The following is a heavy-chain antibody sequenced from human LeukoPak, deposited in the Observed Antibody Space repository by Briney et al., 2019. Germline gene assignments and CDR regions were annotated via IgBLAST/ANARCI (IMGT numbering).Heavy chain of an antibody. D-gene: IGHD6-13*01. CDR3: ARDGAAAGTDYFDY. J-gene: IGHJ4*02. CDR1: GFTFSSYW. CDR2: INKDGSST. Sequence: AGGSLRLXCAASGFTFSSYWMHWVRQAPGKGLVSVSRINKDGSSTSYADSVKGRFTISRDNTKNTLFLQMNSLRAEDTAVYYCARDGAAAGTDYFDYWGQGTLVTVSS. V-gene: IGHV3-74*01.